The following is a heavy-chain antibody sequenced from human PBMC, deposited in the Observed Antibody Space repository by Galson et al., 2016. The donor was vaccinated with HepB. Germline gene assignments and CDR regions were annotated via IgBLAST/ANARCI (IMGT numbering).Heavy chain of an antibody. D-gene: IGHD6-13*01. V-gene: IGHV3-30*04. CDR1: GFTFSSYK. J-gene: IGHJ4*02. CDR3: ARDHYVRGSGWYSASGC. Sequence: SLRLSCAASGFTFSSYKMHWVRQAPGKGLDWVAVILYDGSDKYYADSVKGRFTISRDNSKNTLYLQMHSLRAEDTAVYYCARDHYVRGSGWYSASGCWGQGTLVTVSS. CDR2: ILYDGSDK.